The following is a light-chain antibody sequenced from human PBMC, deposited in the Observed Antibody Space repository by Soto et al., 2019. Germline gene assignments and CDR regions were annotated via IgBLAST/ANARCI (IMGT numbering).Light chain of an antibody. CDR2: GNT. V-gene: IGLV1-40*01. J-gene: IGLJ2*01. Sequence: QAVVTQPPSVSGAPGQWVTISCIGSSSNIGAGYDVHWYQHLPGTAPKLLIYGNTNRPSGVPDRFSGSKSGTSASLAITRLQAQDEADYHCQSSDTSLSGSIFGGGTQLTVL. CDR3: QSSDTSLSGSI. CDR1: SSNIGAGYD.